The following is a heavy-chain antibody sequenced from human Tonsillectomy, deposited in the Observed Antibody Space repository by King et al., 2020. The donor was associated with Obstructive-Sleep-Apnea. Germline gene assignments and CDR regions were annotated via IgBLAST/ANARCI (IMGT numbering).Heavy chain of an antibody. CDR2: ISYDGSSK. D-gene: IGHD4-11*01. CDR1: GFAFSRYA. J-gene: IGHJ6*01. CDR3: AKPTDYYYYYYAMDV. Sequence: VQLVESGGGVVQPGRSLRLSCAASGFAFSRYAMHWVRQAPGKGLEWVAIISYDGSSKSYADSVKGRFTISRDNSKNTLYLQMNSLRAEDTAVYYCAKPTDYYYYYYAMDVWGQGATVTVSS. V-gene: IGHV3-30*18.